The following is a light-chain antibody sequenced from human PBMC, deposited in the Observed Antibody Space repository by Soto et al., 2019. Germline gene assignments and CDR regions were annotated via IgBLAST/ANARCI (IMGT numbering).Light chain of an antibody. J-gene: IGKJ2*01. CDR1: QSVRNSY. CDR2: GAS. V-gene: IGKV3-20*01. CDR3: QQYGSSPYT. Sequence: EILLTQSPGTLSLSPGERATLSCRASQSVRNSYLAWYQQKPGQAPRLLIYGASVRATGIPDRFSGSGSGTGSTLTISRLEPEAFAVYYCQQYGSSPYTFGQGTKLEI.